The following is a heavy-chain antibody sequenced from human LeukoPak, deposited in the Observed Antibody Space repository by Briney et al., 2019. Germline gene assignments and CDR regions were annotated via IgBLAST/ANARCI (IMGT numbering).Heavy chain of an antibody. CDR2: TYTSGST. CDR1: GGSISSGSYY. D-gene: IGHD3-10*01. V-gene: IGHV4-61*02. CDR3: PRDSSLSGWFDP. J-gene: IGHJ5*02. Sequence: SETLSLTCTVTGGSISSGSYYWSWIRRPAGKGLEWVGRTYTSGSTIYNPSLESRVTISLDTSKNQFSLKLCSVTAADTAVYYCPRDSSLSGWFDPWGQGTLVTVSS.